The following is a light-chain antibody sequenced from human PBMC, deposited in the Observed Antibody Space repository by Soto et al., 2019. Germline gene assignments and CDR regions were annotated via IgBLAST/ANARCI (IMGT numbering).Light chain of an antibody. J-gene: IGLJ1*01. CDR3: SSYTSSSTLFYV. CDR1: SSDVGGYNY. V-gene: IGLV2-14*01. CDR2: DVS. Sequence: QSVLTQPASVSGSPGQWITISCTGTSSDVGGYNYVSWYQQHPGKAPKLMIYDVSNRPSGVSNRFSGSKSGNTASLTISGLQAEDGADYYCSSYTSSSTLFYVFGTGTKVTVL.